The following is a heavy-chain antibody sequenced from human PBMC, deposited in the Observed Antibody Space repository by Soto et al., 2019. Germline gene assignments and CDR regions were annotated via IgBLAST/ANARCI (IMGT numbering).Heavy chain of an antibody. D-gene: IGHD3-10*01. J-gene: IGHJ6*03. CDR3: AREAASDPSFYYHYMDV. Sequence: QEQLVQSGAEVKKPGAPVKVSCKASGYTFSNCNINWVRQASGQGLEWMGWMSPDSGNTGYAEKFQGRVTMTRNSSISTAYMELSGLRSEDTAVYYCAREAASDPSFYYHYMDVWGKGTTVTVSS. V-gene: IGHV1-8*01. CDR2: MSPDSGNT. CDR1: GYTFSNCN.